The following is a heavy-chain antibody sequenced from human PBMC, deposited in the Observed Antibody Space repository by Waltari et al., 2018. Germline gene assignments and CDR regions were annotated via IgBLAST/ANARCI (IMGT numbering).Heavy chain of an antibody. D-gene: IGHD3-9*01. J-gene: IGHJ3*02. Sequence: PGQRLEWMGWINAGNGNTKYSQKIQGRVTITRDTSASTAYMELSSLRSEDTALYYCARARSPVAGFDAFDIWGQGTMVTVSS. CDR2: INAGNGNT. V-gene: IGHV1-3*01. CDR3: ARARSPVAGFDAFDI.